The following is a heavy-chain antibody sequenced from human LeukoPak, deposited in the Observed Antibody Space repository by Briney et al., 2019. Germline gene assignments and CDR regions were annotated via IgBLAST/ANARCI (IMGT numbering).Heavy chain of an antibody. CDR1: GYTFTSYG. J-gene: IGHJ3*02. Sequence: ASVKVSCKASGYTFTSYGISWVRQAPGQGLEWMGWISAYNGNTNYAQKPQGRVTMTTDTSTSTAYMELRSLRSDDTAVYYCARDHSGIHSKPYDYVWGSYRPDAFDIWGQGTMVTVSS. V-gene: IGHV1-18*01. CDR3: ARDHSGIHSKPYDYVWGSYRPDAFDI. CDR2: ISAYNGNT. D-gene: IGHD3-16*02.